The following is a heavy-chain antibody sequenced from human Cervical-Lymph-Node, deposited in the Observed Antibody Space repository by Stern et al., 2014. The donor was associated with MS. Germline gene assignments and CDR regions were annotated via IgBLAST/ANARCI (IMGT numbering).Heavy chain of an antibody. J-gene: IGHJ4*02. D-gene: IGHD1-26*01. Sequence: QVQLVQSWAEVKKPGSSVKVSCNVSGGTFSSYTLNWVRQAPGQGLEWMGGIIPIFATTNYPQRFQGKVTITADGSTSTTYLEVSSLTSEDTAVYYCAREGIPGAGGTFDNWGQGTLVIVSS. CDR2: IIPIFATT. CDR3: AREGIPGAGGTFDN. V-gene: IGHV1-69*01. CDR1: GGTFSSYT.